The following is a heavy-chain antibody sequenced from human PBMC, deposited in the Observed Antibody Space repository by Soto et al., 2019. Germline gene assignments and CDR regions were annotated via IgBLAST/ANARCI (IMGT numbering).Heavy chain of an antibody. CDR2: ISYDGSDK. CDR3: ARLGDTTAAIDY. Sequence: GGSLRLSCAASGFTFSSYGMHWVRQAPGKGLEWVAVISYDGSDKYYADSVKGRFTISRDNSKNTLYLQMDSLRAEDTAVYYCARLGDTTAAIDYWGQGALVTVSS. J-gene: IGHJ4*02. CDR1: GFTFSSYG. D-gene: IGHD1-1*01. V-gene: IGHV3-30*03.